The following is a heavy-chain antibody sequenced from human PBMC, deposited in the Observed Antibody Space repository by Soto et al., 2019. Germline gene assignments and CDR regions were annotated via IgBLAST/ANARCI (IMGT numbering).Heavy chain of an antibody. V-gene: IGHV1-69*06. CDR1: GGTFSSFA. J-gene: IGHJ4*02. CDR3: ARWFPSGDFSSGYDRYYFDY. CDR2: IIPLFGTV. D-gene: IGHD3-3*01. Sequence: SVKVSCKASGGTFSSFAISWVRQAPGQGLEWMGGIIPLFGTVKYAQKLQGGVTITADRSTSTAYMELSSLRSEDTAVYYCARWFPSGDFSSGYDRYYFDYWGQGTQVTVSS.